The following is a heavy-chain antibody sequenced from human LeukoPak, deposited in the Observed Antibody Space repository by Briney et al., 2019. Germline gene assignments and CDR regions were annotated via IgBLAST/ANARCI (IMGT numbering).Heavy chain of an antibody. CDR2: INPSGGST. Sequence: ASVKVSCKASGYTFTSYYMHWVRQAPAQGLEWMGIINPSGGSTSYAQKFQGRVTMTRDMSTSTVYMELSSLRSDDTAVYYCAREDDYYDILTGPNHFDYWGQGTLVTVSS. V-gene: IGHV1-46*01. J-gene: IGHJ4*02. CDR3: AREDDYYDILTGPNHFDY. D-gene: IGHD3-9*01. CDR1: GYTFTSYY.